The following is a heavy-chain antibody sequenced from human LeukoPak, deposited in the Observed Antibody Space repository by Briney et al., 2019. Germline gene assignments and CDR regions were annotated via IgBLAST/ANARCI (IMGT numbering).Heavy chain of an antibody. CDR1: GGTFSSYA. CDR2: IIPIFGTA. CDR3: ARMFVVVTAPSYYFDY. J-gene: IGHJ4*02. D-gene: IGHD2-21*02. V-gene: IGHV1-69*05. Sequence: GASVKVSRKASGGTFSSYAISWVRQAPGQGLEWMGGIIPIFGTANYAQKFQGRVTITTDESTSTAYMELSSLRSEDTAVYYCARMFVVVTAPSYYFDYWGQGTLVTVSS.